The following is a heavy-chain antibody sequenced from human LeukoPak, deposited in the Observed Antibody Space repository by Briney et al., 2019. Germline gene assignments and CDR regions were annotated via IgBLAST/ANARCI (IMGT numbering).Heavy chain of an antibody. CDR2: IRSKAYGGTT. Sequence: GGSLRLSCTASGFTFGDYAMSWVRQAPGKGLEWVGFIRSKAYGGTTEYAASVKGRFTISRDDSKSIAYLQMNSLKTEDTAVYYCTRGGGLRGYYYGMDVWGKGTTVTVSS. D-gene: IGHD4-17*01. CDR1: GFTFGDYA. CDR3: TRGGGLRGYYYGMDV. J-gene: IGHJ6*04. V-gene: IGHV3-49*04.